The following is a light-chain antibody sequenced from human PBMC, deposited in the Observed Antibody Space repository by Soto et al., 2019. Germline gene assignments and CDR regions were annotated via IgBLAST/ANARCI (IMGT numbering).Light chain of an antibody. Sequence: QSVLTRPAGVSGSPGQSITISVTGTSRDVRGYNYVVLYLQHPGKAPKLMIYEVINLPSSVANFFSGSKSVNAASPTFYLLQAEEEADYYCSSYTSSSPFYVFGTGTKVTV. CDR1: SRDVRGYNY. CDR3: SSYTSSSPFYV. V-gene: IGLV2-14*01. CDR2: EVI. J-gene: IGLJ1*01.